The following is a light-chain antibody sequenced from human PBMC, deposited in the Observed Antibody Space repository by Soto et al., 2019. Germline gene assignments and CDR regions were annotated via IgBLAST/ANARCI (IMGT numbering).Light chain of an antibody. V-gene: IGKV3-15*01. CDR1: QSVSNN. Sequence: EIVMTQSPATLSVSPGERATLSCRASQSVSNNLAWYQKKPGQAPRLRIYGASTRATGIPARFSGSGSGTEFTLNICSLQSEDFAVYDCQQYNNWWTFGQGTRVEIK. CDR3: QQYNNWWT. CDR2: GAS. J-gene: IGKJ1*01.